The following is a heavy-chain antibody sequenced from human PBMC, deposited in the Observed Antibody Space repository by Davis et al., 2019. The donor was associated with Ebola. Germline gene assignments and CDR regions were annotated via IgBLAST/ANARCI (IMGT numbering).Heavy chain of an antibody. V-gene: IGHV3-48*03. CDR2: ISSSATRM. CDR3: VPGTWI. CDR1: GFTFSSYE. D-gene: IGHD5-18*01. Sequence: GESLKISCAASGFTFSSYEMNWVRQAPGKGLEWISYISSSATRMYYADSVKGRFTISRDDAKNSLFLQMNSLRAEDTAVYYCVPGTWIRGQGSLVTVSS. J-gene: IGHJ4*02.